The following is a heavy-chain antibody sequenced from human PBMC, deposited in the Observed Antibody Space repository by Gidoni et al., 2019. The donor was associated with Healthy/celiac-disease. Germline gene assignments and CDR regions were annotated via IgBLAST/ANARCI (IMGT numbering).Heavy chain of an antibody. J-gene: IGHJ4*02. CDR3: ARAAGYDSSFLDFDY. D-gene: IGHD3-22*01. CDR2: ISSSSSYI. CDR1: GFTFSSYS. Sequence: EVQLVESGGGLVKPGGSLRLSCAASGFTFSSYSMNWVSQAPGKGLEWVASISSSSSYIYYADPVKGRFTISRDNAKNSLYLQMNSLRAEDTAVYYCARAAGYDSSFLDFDYWGQGTLVTVSS. V-gene: IGHV3-21*01.